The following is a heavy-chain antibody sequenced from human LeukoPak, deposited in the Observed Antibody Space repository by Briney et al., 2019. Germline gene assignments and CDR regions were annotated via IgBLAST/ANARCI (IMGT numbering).Heavy chain of an antibody. Sequence: ASVKVSCKASRYTFTNSCISWVRQPPPQGLAWMGWISTYNAYTIYAKKLQGRVTMTTDTSTTTASMELRSLRPDDTAIYYCARQVDTTMALPDYWGQGTLVTVSS. CDR3: ARQVDTTMALPDY. J-gene: IGHJ4*02. CDR1: RYTFTNSC. V-gene: IGHV1-18*01. CDR2: ISTYNAYT. D-gene: IGHD5-18*01.